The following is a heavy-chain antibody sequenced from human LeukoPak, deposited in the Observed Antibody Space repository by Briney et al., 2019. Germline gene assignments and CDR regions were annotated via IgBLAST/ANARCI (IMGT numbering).Heavy chain of an antibody. V-gene: IGHV1-8*01. CDR1: GYTFTSYD. Sequence: ASVKVSCKASGYTFTSYDINWVRQATGQGLEWKGWMNPNSGNTGYAQKFQGRVTMTRNTSISTAYMELSSLRSEDTAVYYCARDLMGIAYRGAFYYWGQGTLVTVSS. D-gene: IGHD6-13*01. CDR3: ARDLMGIAYRGAFYY. CDR2: MNPNSGNT. J-gene: IGHJ4*02.